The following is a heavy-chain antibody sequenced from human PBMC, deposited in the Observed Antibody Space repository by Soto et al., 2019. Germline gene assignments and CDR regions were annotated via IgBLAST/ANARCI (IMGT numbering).Heavy chain of an antibody. V-gene: IGHV1-8*02. D-gene: IGHD1-26*01. J-gene: IGHJ4*02. Sequence: ASVKVSCKASGYTFTSYAMHWVRQAPGQRLEWMGWMNPNSGNTGYAQKFQGRVTMTRNTSISTAYMELSSLRSEDTAVYYCARGGGSYPWDFDYWGQGTLVTSPQ. CDR1: GYTFTSYA. CDR2: MNPNSGNT. CDR3: ARGGGSYPWDFDY.